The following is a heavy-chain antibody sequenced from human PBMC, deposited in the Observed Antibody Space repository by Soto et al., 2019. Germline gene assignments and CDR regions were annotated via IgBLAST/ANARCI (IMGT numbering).Heavy chain of an antibody. D-gene: IGHD3-9*01. CDR1: GGSISSSSYY. CDR3: ARQGHYDILTGYYSVIDY. J-gene: IGHJ4*02. CDR2: IYYSGST. Sequence: SETLSLTCTVSGGSISSSSYYWGWIRQPPGKGLEWIGSIYYSGSTYYNPSLKSRVTISVDTSKNQFSLKLSSVTAADTAVYYCARQGHYDILTGYYSVIDYWGQGTLVTVSS. V-gene: IGHV4-39*01.